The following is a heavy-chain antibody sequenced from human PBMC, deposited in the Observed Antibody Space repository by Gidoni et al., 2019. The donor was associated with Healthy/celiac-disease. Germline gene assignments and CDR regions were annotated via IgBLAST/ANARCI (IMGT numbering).Heavy chain of an antibody. D-gene: IGHD3-16*02. CDR3: AKDMGYDYIWGSYRVPYYYYGMDV. J-gene: IGHJ6*02. CDR2: ISWNSGSI. CDR1: GFTFDDYA. Sequence: EVQLVESGGGLVQPGRSLRLSCAASGFTFDDYAMHWVRQAPGKGLEWVSGISWNSGSIGYADSVKGRFTISRDNAKNSLYLQMNSLRAEDTALYYCAKDMGYDYIWGSYRVPYYYYGMDVWGQGTTVTVSS. V-gene: IGHV3-9*01.